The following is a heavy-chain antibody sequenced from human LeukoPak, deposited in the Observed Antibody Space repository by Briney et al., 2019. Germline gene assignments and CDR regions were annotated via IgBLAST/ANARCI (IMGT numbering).Heavy chain of an antibody. CDR2: IYTSGST. V-gene: IGHV4-4*07. Sequence: SETLSLTCTVSGGSISSYYWSWIRQPAGKGLEWIRRIYTSGSTNYNPSLKSRVTISVDRSKNQVSLKLTSLTAADTAVYYCARTTDWGSPAYSDYWGQGTLVTVSS. D-gene: IGHD7-27*01. J-gene: IGHJ4*02. CDR3: ARTTDWGSPAYSDY. CDR1: GGSISSYY.